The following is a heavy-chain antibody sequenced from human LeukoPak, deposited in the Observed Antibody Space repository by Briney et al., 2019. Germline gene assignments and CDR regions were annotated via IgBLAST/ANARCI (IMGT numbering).Heavy chain of an antibody. D-gene: IGHD2-15*01. CDR1: GFTFSSYV. CDR3: ARVLRYCSGGNCYSGGLGYMDV. J-gene: IGHJ6*03. Sequence: GGSLRLSCAASGFTFSSYVMHWVRQAPGKGLEWVAIISYDGSNEYYADSVKGRFTISRDNAKNSLFLQMNSLRAEDTAVYYCARVLRYCSGGNCYSGGLGYMDVWGKGTTVTISS. CDR2: ISYDGSNE. V-gene: IGHV3-30*04.